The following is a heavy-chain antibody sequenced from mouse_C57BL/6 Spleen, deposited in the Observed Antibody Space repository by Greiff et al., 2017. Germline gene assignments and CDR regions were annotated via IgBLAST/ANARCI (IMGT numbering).Heavy chain of an antibody. V-gene: IGHV5-6*01. Sequence: EVQGVESGGDLVKPGGSLKLSCAASGFTFSSYGMSWVRQTPDKRLEWVATISSGGSYTYYPDSVKGRFTISRDNAKNTLYLQMSSLKSEDTAMYYCARRTDGYYEYYWGQGTTLTVSS. J-gene: IGHJ2*01. D-gene: IGHD2-3*01. CDR3: ARRTDGYYEYY. CDR1: GFTFSSYG. CDR2: ISSGGSYT.